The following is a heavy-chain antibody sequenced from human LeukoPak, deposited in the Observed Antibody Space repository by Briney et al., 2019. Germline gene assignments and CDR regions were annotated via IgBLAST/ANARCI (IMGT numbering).Heavy chain of an antibody. CDR3: ARKGVTMVRGVISNYYYYYMDV. V-gene: IGHV4-34*01. CDR1: GGSFSGYY. D-gene: IGHD3-10*01. J-gene: IGHJ6*03. Sequence: SETLSLTCAVYGGSFSGYYWSWIRQPPGKGVEWIGEINNSGSTKYNPSLKRRVTISVDTSKNQFSLKLSSLTAADTAVYYCARKGVTMVRGVISNYYYYYMDVWGKGTTVTVSS. CDR2: INNSGST.